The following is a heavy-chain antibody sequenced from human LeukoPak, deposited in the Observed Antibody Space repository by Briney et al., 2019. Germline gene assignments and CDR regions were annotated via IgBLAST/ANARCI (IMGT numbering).Heavy chain of an antibody. D-gene: IGHD2-2*01. CDR1: KFAFSSYA. J-gene: IGHJ4*02. CDR3: AKDASSRPYDY. Sequence: GGSLRLSCAASKFAFSSYAMSWVRQAPGKGLEWVSVISANGDNTKYADSVKGRFTSSRDNSRNTLYLQMSSLRVEDTAVYYCAKDASSRPYDYWGQGTQVTVSS. V-gene: IGHV3-23*01. CDR2: ISANGDNT.